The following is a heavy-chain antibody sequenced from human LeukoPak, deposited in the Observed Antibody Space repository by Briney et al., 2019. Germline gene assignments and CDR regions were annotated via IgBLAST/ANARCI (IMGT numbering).Heavy chain of an antibody. CDR1: GFTFSSYA. CDR3: ATDYSNPQDY. V-gene: IGHV3-23*01. Sequence: GGSLRLSCAASGFTFSSYAMGWVRQAPGKGLEWVSAISGSGGSTYYADSVKGRFTISRDNSKNTLYLQMNSLRAEDTAVYYCATDYSNPQDYWGQGTLVTVSS. CDR2: ISGSGGST. D-gene: IGHD4-11*01. J-gene: IGHJ4*02.